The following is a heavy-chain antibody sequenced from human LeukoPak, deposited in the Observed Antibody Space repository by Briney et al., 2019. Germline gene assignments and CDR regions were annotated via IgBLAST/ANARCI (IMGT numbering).Heavy chain of an antibody. CDR3: ARLPHVIAAIDY. J-gene: IGHJ4*02. CDR1: GGSISSYY. CDR2: IYYSGST. D-gene: IGHD6-13*01. V-gene: IGHV4-59*08. Sequence: SETLSLTCAVSGGSISSYYWSWIRQPPGKGLEWIGYIYYSGSTNYNPSLKSRVTISVDTSKNQFSLKLSSVTAADTAVYYCARLPHVIAAIDYWGQGTLVTVSS.